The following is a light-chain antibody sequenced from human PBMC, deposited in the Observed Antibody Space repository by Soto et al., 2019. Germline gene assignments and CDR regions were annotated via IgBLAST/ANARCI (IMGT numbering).Light chain of an antibody. CDR1: QSVSSTS. J-gene: IGKJ3*01. V-gene: IGKV3-20*01. CDR2: GAS. CDR3: QQYDRSPPFS. Sequence: EIVLTQSPGTLSLSPGERATLSCRASQSVSSTSLAWYQQKPGQAPRLLIYGASSRATGIPDRFSGSGSGTDFTLTISRLEPEDFAVYYCQQYDRSPPFSFGPGAKVDIK.